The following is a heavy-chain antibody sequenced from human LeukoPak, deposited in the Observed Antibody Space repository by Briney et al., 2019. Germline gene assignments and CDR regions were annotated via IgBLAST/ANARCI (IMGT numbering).Heavy chain of an antibody. CDR3: AKDLTYESSGSVIDI. V-gene: IGHV3-43*01. CDR1: GFIFEDYT. D-gene: IGHD3-22*01. CDR2: VNWHGTT. J-gene: IGHJ4*02. Sequence: GGSLRLSCAASGFIFEDYTMHWVRQVPGKTLEWDSLVNWHGTTYYADSLKGRFTISRDNSKNSLYLQMDSLRTEDTAFYYCAKDLTYESSGSVIDIWGLGTLVTVSS.